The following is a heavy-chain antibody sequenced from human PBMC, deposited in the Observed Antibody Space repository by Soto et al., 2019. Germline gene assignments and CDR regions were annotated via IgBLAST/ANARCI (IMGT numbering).Heavy chain of an antibody. Sequence: PSETLSLTCTVSGGSISSSSYYWGWIRQPPGKGLEWIGSIYYSGSTYYNPSLKSRVTISVDTSKNQFSLKLSSVTAADTAVYYCARDHEPGFDYWGQGTLVTVSS. CDR3: ARDHEPGFDY. J-gene: IGHJ4*02. CDR2: IYYSGST. V-gene: IGHV4-39*02. CDR1: GGSISSSSYY.